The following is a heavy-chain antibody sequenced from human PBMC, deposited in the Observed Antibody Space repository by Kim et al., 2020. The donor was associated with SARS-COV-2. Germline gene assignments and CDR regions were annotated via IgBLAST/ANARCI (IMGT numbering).Heavy chain of an antibody. CDR3: ARCLGMFPLRAFDI. V-gene: IGHV1-69*01. D-gene: IGHD7-27*01. J-gene: IGHJ3*02. Sequence: AQKFQGRVTITADESTSTAYMELSSLRSEDTAVYYCARCLGMFPLRAFDIWGQGTMVTVSS.